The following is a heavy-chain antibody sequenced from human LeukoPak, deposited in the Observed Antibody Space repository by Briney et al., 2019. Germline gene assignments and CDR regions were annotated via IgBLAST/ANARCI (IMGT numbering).Heavy chain of an antibody. Sequence: PGGSLRLSCAASGFTFSSYTMSWVRQAPGKGLEGVSSISIISSYIYYADSVKGRFTISRDNAKNSLYLQMNSLRAEDTAVYYCAKDSSSWYGYYYYYYMDVWGKGTTVTISS. CDR1: GFTFSSYT. V-gene: IGHV3-21*01. CDR2: ISIISSYI. D-gene: IGHD6-13*01. CDR3: AKDSSSWYGYYYYYYMDV. J-gene: IGHJ6*03.